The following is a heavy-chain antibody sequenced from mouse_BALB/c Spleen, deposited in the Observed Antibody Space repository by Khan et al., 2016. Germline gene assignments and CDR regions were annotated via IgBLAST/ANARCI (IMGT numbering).Heavy chain of an antibody. CDR3: AREGGGRRFAY. CDR2: IRNKANGYTT. J-gene: IGHJ3*01. CDR1: GFTFTDYY. Sequence: EVELVESGGGLVQPGGSLRLSCATSGFTFTDYYMSWVRQPPGKALEWLGFIRNKANGYTTEYSSSVKGRFTISRDNTQSILYLHMNSLSAEDSATYYCAREGGGRRFAYWGRGTLVTVSA. D-gene: IGHD1-1*01. V-gene: IGHV7-3*02.